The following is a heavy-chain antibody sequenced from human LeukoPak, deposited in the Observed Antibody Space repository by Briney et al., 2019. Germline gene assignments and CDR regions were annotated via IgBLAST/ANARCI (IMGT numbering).Heavy chain of an antibody. V-gene: IGHV4-59*01. CDR1: GGSISSYY. D-gene: IGHD2-15*01. J-gene: IGHJ3*02. CDR3: ARALRYCSGGSCDHDAFDI. Sequence: KPSETLSLTCTVSGGSISSYYWSWIRQPPGKGLEWIGYICYSGSTNYNPSLKSRVTISVDTSKNQFSLKLSSVTAADTAVYYCARALRYCSGGSCDHDAFDIWGQGTMVTVSS. CDR2: ICYSGST.